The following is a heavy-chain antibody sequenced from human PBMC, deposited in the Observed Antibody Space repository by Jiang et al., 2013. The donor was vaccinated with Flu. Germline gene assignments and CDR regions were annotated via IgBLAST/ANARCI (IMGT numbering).Heavy chain of an antibody. Sequence: QGLEWMGRINPNSGGTNYAQKFQGRVTMTRDTSISTAYMELSRLRSDDTAVYYCAIPLGTAMVAYYYYGMDVWGQGTTVTVSS. D-gene: IGHD5-18*01. CDR2: INPNSGGT. J-gene: IGHJ6*02. V-gene: IGHV1-2*06. CDR3: AIPLGTAMVAYYYYGMDV.